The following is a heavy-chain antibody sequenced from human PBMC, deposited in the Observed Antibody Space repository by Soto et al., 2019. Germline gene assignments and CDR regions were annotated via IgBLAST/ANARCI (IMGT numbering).Heavy chain of an antibody. CDR1: GYTFTSYG. V-gene: IGHV1-8*02. Sequence: ASVKVSCKASGYTFTSYGISWVRQAPGQRLEWMGWINPNSGNTNYAQKFQGRVTMTRNTSISTAYMELSSLRSEDTAVYYCARGPYFLEWTYYYYMDVGGKGTTVTVP. CDR3: ARGPYFLEWTYYYYMDV. J-gene: IGHJ6*03. D-gene: IGHD3-3*01. CDR2: INPNSGNT.